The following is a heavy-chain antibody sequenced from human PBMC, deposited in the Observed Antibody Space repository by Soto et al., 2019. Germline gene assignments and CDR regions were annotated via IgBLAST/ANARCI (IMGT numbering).Heavy chain of an antibody. Sequence: GGSLRLSCAASGFTFSDYSMHWVRQAPGKGLEWISRIVNDGSSTTYADSVKGRFTISRDNAKNTLYLQMKSLRVEASAVYFCARESRGRYYVNYWGQGNLVTVSS. CDR2: IVNDGSST. J-gene: IGHJ4*02. CDR1: GFTFSDYS. CDR3: ARESRGRYYVNY. D-gene: IGHD3-16*01. V-gene: IGHV3-74*03.